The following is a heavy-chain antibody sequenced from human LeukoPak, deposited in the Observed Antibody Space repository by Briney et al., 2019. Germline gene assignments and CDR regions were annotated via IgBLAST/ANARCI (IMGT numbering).Heavy chain of an antibody. V-gene: IGHV4-59*12. CDR2: IYYSGST. CDR3: ASGWESDY. CDR1: GGSFSGYY. J-gene: IGHJ4*02. Sequence: SETLSLTCAVYGGSFSGYYWSWIRQPPGKGLEWIGYIYYSGSTNYNPSLKSRVTISVDTSKNQFSLKLSSVTAADTAVYYCASGWESDYWGQGTLVTVSS. D-gene: IGHD6-19*01.